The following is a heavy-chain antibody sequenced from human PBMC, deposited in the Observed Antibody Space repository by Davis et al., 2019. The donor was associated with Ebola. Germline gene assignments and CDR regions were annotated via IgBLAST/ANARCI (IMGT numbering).Heavy chain of an antibody. CDR2: ITYSGST. CDR1: GGSINSHY. CDR3: ARGTSGAEH. D-gene: IGHD7-27*01. Sequence: MPGGSLRLSCIVSGGSINSHYWSWIRQPPGKGLEWIAYITYSGSTNYNPSLKSRVTIPVDTSKNQFSLKLRSVTAADTAVYYCARGTSGAEHWGQGTLATVSS. V-gene: IGHV4-59*11. J-gene: IGHJ4*02.